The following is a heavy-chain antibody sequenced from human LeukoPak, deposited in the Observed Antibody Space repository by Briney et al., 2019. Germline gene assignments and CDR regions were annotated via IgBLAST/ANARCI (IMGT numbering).Heavy chain of an antibody. CDR1: GGSLRSNDYY. J-gene: IGHJ4*02. V-gene: IGHV4-39*07. CDR3: ARSLQWLLRYFDS. Sequence: PSETLSLTCTVSGGSLRSNDYYWGFIRQPPGKGLEWIGSISYSGVTYYDPSLKSRVTPSVDTSKNQFSLRLSSVTAADTAVYYCARSLQWLLRYFDSWGQGTLVTVSS. CDR2: ISYSGVT. D-gene: IGHD6-19*01.